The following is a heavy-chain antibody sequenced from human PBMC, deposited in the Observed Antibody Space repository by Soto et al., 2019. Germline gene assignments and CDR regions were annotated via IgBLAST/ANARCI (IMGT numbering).Heavy chain of an antibody. CDR3: ARLSPIEAADGRAV. J-gene: IGHJ6*02. V-gene: IGHV4-34*01. Sequence: SETLCLTCSVYGGSFSGYYWSWIRQPPGKGLEWIGEINHSGSTNYNPSLQSRVTIPLDTSKNQFSLHLSSVTAAHTAVYYFARLSPIEAADGRAVCGQGTTGTVSS. CDR2: INHSGST. D-gene: IGHD6-13*01. CDR1: GGSFSGYY.